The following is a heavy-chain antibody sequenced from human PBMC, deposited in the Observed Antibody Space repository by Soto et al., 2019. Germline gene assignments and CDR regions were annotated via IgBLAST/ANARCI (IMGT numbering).Heavy chain of an antibody. D-gene: IGHD1-7*01. Sequence: HPGGSLRLSCAASGLTVSSNYMNWVRQAPGKGLEWVSIIHSDGRTYYADSVKGRFTISRDNSKNTLYLQMNSLRAEDTAVYYCARLDNWNFPGYWGQGTLVTVSS. CDR2: IHSDGRT. CDR3: ARLDNWNFPGY. J-gene: IGHJ4*02. V-gene: IGHV3-66*01. CDR1: GLTVSSNY.